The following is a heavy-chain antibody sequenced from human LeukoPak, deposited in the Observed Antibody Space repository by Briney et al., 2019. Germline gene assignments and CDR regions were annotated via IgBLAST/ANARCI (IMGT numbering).Heavy chain of an antibody. CDR3: AREALAARIRAFDI. CDR2: INHSGST. J-gene: IGHJ3*02. CDR1: GGSFSGYY. V-gene: IGHV4-34*01. Sequence: SETLSLTCAVYGGSFSGYYWSWIRQPPGKGLEWIGEINHSGSTNYNPSLKSRVTISVDTSKNQFSLKLSSVTAADTAVYYCAREALAARIRAFDIWGQGTMVTVSS. D-gene: IGHD6-6*01.